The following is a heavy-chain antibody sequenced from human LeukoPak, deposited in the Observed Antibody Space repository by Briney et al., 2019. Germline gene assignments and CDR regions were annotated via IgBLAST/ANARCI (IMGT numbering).Heavy chain of an antibody. V-gene: IGHV4-61*02. CDR1: GVSVSSGTYY. CDR3: ARVSETAMITL. CDR2: VHSTGRS. Sequence: SETLSLTCTVSGVSVSSGTYYRSWIRQSAGKGLEWIGRVHSTGRSNYSPSLESRVSISVDTSKNQVSLKVTSVTAADTAIYYCARVSETAMITLWGQGTLVTVSS. J-gene: IGHJ4*02. D-gene: IGHD5-18*01.